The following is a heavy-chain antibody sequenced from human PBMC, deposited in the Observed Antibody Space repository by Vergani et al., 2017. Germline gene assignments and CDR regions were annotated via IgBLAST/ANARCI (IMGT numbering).Heavy chain of an antibody. V-gene: IGHV3-30*02. D-gene: IGHD3-16*01. Sequence: QVQLVESGGGVVQRGGSLRLSCATSGFTLSNYDMQWIRQGPGKGLEFVAFIQFDGSNQYYADSVKGRFTLSRDFSKNTLCLQMNSLRTDDTATYYCAKHFRGWGIDYWGRGTQVIVSS. CDR1: GFTLSNYD. CDR3: AKHFRGWGIDY. J-gene: IGHJ4*02. CDR2: IQFDGSNQ.